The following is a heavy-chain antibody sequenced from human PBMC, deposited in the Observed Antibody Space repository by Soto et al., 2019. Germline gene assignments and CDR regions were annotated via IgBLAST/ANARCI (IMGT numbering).Heavy chain of an antibody. J-gene: IGHJ5*02. CDR2: IYYSGST. Sequence: SETLSLTCTVSGCSISSGDYYWSWIRQPPGKGLEWIGYIYYSGSTYYNPSLKSRVTISVDTSKNQFSLKLSSVTAADTAVYYCARDGPLLRGYSGYFNWFDPWGQGTLVTVSS. CDR3: ARDGPLLRGYSGYFNWFDP. D-gene: IGHD5-12*01. CDR1: GCSISSGDYY. V-gene: IGHV4-30-4*01.